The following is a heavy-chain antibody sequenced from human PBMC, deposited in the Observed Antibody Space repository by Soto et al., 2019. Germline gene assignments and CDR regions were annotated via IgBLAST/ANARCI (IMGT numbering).Heavy chain of an antibody. CDR2: FIAMLGTP. Sequence: VKVSCKASGGTFGSHGVAWVRQAPGQGLEWMGGFIAMLGTPTYAKKVQGRATITADESLTSSYLELRSLRSEDTAVYFCARGAMAKFDYWGQGTVVTVSS. V-gene: IGHV1-69*13. CDR1: GGTFGSHG. CDR3: ARGAMAKFDY. D-gene: IGHD5-18*01. J-gene: IGHJ4*02.